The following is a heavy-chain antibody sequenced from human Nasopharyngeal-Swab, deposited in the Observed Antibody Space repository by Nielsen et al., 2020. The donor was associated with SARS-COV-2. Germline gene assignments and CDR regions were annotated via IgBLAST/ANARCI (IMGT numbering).Heavy chain of an antibody. Sequence: GESLKISCSASGFTFSSYAMHWVRQAPGKGLEYVSAISSNGGSTYYADSVKGRFSISRDNSKNTLYLQMSSLRAEDTAVYYCVKIIGPSHHSSGYLDYWSQGTLVTVSS. CDR2: ISSNGGST. CDR3: VKIIGPSHHSSGYLDY. V-gene: IGHV3-64D*06. J-gene: IGHJ4*02. D-gene: IGHD3-22*01. CDR1: GFTFSSYA.